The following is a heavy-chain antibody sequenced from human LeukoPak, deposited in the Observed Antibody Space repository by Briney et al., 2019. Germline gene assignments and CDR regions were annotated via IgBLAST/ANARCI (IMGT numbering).Heavy chain of an antibody. CDR1: GYRFTSHW. CDR2: IDPSDSYT. CDR3: ALSQGTTSTDYFDL. J-gene: IGHJ4*02. D-gene: IGHD1-7*01. V-gene: IGHV5-10-1*01. Sequence: GESLKISCRGSGYRFTSHWISWVRQMPGKGLEWMGRIDPSDSYTNYSPSFQGHVTISADQSISTAYLQWSSLKASGTGVYYCALSQGTTSTDYFDLWGQGTLVTVSS.